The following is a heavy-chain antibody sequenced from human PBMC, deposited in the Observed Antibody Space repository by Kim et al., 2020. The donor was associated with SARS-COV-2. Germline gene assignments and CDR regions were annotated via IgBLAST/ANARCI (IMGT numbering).Heavy chain of an antibody. J-gene: IGHJ4*02. CDR1: GFTFSSYS. CDR3: ARVGGSYQQTTSDLYY. V-gene: IGHV3-21*01. CDR2: ISSSSSYI. D-gene: IGHD1-26*01. Sequence: GGSLRLSCAASGFTFSSYSMNWVRQAPGKGLEWVSSISSSSSYIYYADSVKGRFTISRDNAKNSLYLQMNSLRAEDTAVYYCARVGGSYQQTTSDLYYWGQGTLVTVSS.